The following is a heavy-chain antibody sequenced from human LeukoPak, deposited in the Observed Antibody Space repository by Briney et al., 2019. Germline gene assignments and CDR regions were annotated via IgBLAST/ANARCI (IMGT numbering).Heavy chain of an antibody. Sequence: GGSLRLSCAASGFTFSDYYMSWIRQAPGKGLEWVSYISSSGSTIYYADSVKGRFTISRDNAKNSLYLQMNSLRAEDTAVYYCARVVVVVPAAISRYYMDVWGKGTTVTVSS. CDR3: ARVVVVVPAAISRYYMDV. J-gene: IGHJ6*03. V-gene: IGHV3-11*01. CDR1: GFTFSDYY. CDR2: ISSSGSTI. D-gene: IGHD2-2*01.